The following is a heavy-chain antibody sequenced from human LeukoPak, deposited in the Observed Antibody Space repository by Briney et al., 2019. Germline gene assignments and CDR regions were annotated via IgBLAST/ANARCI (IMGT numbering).Heavy chain of an antibody. CDR1: GYTFTGYY. Sequence: ASVKVSCKASGYTFTGYYMHWVRQAPGQGLEWMGWINPNSGGTNYAQKFQGRVTMTRDTSISTAYMELSRLRSDDTAVYYCARDLYCSGGSYYNWFDPWGQGTLVTVSA. CDR2: INPNSGGT. J-gene: IGHJ5*02. CDR3: ARDLYCSGGSYYNWFDP. V-gene: IGHV1-2*02. D-gene: IGHD2-15*01.